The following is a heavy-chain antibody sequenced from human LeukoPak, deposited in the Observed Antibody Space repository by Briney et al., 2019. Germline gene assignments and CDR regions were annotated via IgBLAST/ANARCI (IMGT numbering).Heavy chain of an antibody. CDR1: GSTFRSYS. CDR2: ISSSGSHT. Sequence: PGGSLRLSCAASGSTFRSYSMNWARQAPGKGLEWVSSISSSGSHTYYADSVKGRFTISRDNAKNSLYLQMNSLRAEDTAVYYCASAADGYPWDYWGQGTLVTVSS. J-gene: IGHJ4*02. CDR3: ASAADGYPWDY. D-gene: IGHD2-15*01. V-gene: IGHV3-21*01.